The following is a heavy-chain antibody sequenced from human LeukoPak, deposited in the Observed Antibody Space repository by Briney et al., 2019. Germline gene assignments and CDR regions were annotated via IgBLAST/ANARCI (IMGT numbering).Heavy chain of an antibody. V-gene: IGHV3-30-3*01. CDR1: GFTFSSYS. CDR3: ARGPHYDFWSGRPSYYYYYMDV. CDR2: ISYDGSNK. J-gene: IGHJ6*03. Sequence: GRSLRLSCAASGFTFSSYSMHWARQAPGKGLEWVAVISYDGSNKYYADSMKGRFTISRDNSNNTLYLQMNSLRAEDTAVYYCARGPHYDFWSGRPSYYYYYMDVRGKGTTVTVSS. D-gene: IGHD3-3*01.